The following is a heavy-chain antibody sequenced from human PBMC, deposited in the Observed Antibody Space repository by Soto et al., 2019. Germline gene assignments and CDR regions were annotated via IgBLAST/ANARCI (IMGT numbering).Heavy chain of an antibody. V-gene: IGHV4-61*01. CDR2: IYYSGST. J-gene: IGHJ6*02. CDR1: GGSVSSGSYY. D-gene: IGHD5-18*01. CDR3: ARSSYGNYYYYGMDV. Sequence: SETLSLTCTVSGGSVSSGSYYWSWIRQPPGKGLEWIGYIYYSGSTNYNPSLKSRVTISVDTSKNQFSLKLSSVTAADTAMYYCARSSYGNYYYYGMDVWGQGTTVTVSS.